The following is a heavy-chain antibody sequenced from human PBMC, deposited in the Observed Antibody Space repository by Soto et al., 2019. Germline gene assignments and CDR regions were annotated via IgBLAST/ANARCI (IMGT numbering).Heavy chain of an antibody. V-gene: IGHV1-3*01. CDR2: INAGKGNT. CDR1: GYTFTSYA. CDR3: ARGVGSGLSDY. Sequence: QVQLVQSGAEVKKPGASVKVSCKASGYTFTSYAMHWVRQAPGQRLEWMGWINAGKGNTKYSQKFQGRVTITRDTSASTAYMELSSLRSEDTAVYYCARGVGSGLSDYWGQGTLVTVSS. J-gene: IGHJ4*02. D-gene: IGHD1-26*01.